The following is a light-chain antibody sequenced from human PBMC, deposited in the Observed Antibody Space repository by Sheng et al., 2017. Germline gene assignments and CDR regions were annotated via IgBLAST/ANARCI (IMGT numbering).Light chain of an antibody. CDR3: QKYNTALGVT. CDR1: QSISSW. Sequence: DIQMTQSPSTLSASVGDRVTITCRASQSISSWLAWYQQKPGKAPKLLIFAASSLQTGVPSRFSGGGSGTDFTLSISSLQPEDFATYYCQKYNTALGVTFGPGTKVDIK. CDR2: AAS. V-gene: IGKV1-5*01. J-gene: IGKJ3*01.